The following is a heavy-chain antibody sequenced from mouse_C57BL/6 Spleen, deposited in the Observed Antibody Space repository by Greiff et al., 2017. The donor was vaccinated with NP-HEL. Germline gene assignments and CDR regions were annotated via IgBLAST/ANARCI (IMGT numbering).Heavy chain of an antibody. Sequence: EVQLVESGGGLVKPGGSLKLSCAASGFTFSDYGMHWVRQSPEQGLEWVAYISSGSSTIYYADTVKGRFTFARDNAKNTLFLQMTRLRSEDTAMYYCARRWLLQPGRAIDYWGQGTSVTVSS. CDR2: ISSGSSTI. CDR3: ARRWLLQPGRAIDY. CDR1: GFTFSDYG. V-gene: IGHV5-17*01. J-gene: IGHJ4*01. D-gene: IGHD2-3*01.